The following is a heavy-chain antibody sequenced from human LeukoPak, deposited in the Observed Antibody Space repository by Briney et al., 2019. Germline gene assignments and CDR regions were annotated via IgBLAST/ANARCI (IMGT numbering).Heavy chain of an antibody. D-gene: IGHD3-3*01. CDR1: GGSFSGYY. CDR3: ARFGLFYYFDY. V-gene: IGHV4-34*01. CDR2: INHSGST. J-gene: IGHJ4*02. Sequence: PSETLSLTCAVYGGSFSGYYWSWIRQPPGKGLEWIGEINHSGSTNYNPSLKSRVTISVDTSKNQFSLTLSSVTAADTAVYYCARFGLFYYFDYWGQGTLVTVSS.